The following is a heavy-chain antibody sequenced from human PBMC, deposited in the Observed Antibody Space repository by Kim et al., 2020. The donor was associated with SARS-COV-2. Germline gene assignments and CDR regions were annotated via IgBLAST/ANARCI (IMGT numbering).Heavy chain of an antibody. Sequence: SETLSLTCTVSGGSISSYYWSWIRQPAGNGLEWIGHIYTSGSTKYNPSLKSRVTMSVDTSKNQFSLKLSSVTAADTAVYYCARRAAGTDYFDYWGQGTLV. CDR3: ARRAAGTDYFDY. D-gene: IGHD6-13*01. V-gene: IGHV4-4*07. CDR1: GGSISSYY. J-gene: IGHJ4*02. CDR2: IYTSGST.